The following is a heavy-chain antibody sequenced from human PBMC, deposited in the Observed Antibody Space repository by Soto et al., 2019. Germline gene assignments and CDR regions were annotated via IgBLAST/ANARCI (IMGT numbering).Heavy chain of an antibody. CDR2: IIDDGGRA. CDR3: AKDKMEQWLVGGYFDY. Sequence: EVQLLESGGGLVQPGGSLRLSCSASGFTFNRYAMSWVRQAPGKGLEWVSAIIDDGGRAYYADSVKGRFTISRDNSKNTLSLQMNSPRAEDTAVYYCAKDKMEQWLVGGYFDYWGQGTQVTVSS. V-gene: IGHV3-23*01. D-gene: IGHD6-19*01. CDR1: GFTFNRYA. J-gene: IGHJ4*02.